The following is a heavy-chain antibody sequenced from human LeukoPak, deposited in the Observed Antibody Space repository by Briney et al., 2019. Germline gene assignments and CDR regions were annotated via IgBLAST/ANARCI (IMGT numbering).Heavy chain of an antibody. Sequence: ASVKVSCKASGGSFSSYAISWVRQAPGQGLEWMGRIIPILGIANYAQKFQGRVTITADKSTSTAYMELSSLRSEDTAVYYCARDRTVIIVAGTIDYWGQGTLVTVSS. J-gene: IGHJ4*02. CDR1: GGSFSSYA. CDR3: ARDRTVIIVAGTIDY. CDR2: IIPILGIA. D-gene: IGHD6-19*01. V-gene: IGHV1-69*04.